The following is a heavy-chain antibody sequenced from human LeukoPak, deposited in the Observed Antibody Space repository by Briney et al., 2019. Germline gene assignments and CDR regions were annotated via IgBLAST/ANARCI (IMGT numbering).Heavy chain of an antibody. CDR3: ARASDPWLQLT. V-gene: IGHV3-23*01. Sequence: GGSLRLSCAASGFTFSSFSMSWVRQAPGKGLEWVSVISGSGGTTNYADSVKGRFTISRDNSKNTLYLQMNSLRVEDTAVYYCARASDPWLQLTWGQGTLVTVSS. CDR1: GFTFSSFS. J-gene: IGHJ5*02. D-gene: IGHD5-24*01. CDR2: ISGSGGTT.